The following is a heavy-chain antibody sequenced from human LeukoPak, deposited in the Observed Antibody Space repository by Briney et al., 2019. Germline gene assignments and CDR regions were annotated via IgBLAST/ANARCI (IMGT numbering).Heavy chain of an antibody. D-gene: IGHD3-22*01. J-gene: IGHJ4*02. CDR1: GGSISSSSYY. CDR2: IYYSGST. CDR3: ASLVSYDSSGYSPQYFDY. Sequence: SETLSLTCTVSGGSISSSSYYWGWIRQPPGKGLEWIGSIYYSGSTYYNPSLKSRVTISVDTSKNQFSLKLSSVTAADTAVYYCASLVSYDSSGYSPQYFDYWGQGTLVTVSS. V-gene: IGHV4-39*07.